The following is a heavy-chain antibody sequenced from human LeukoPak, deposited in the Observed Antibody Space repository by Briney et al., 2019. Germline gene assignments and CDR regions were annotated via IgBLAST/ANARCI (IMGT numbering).Heavy chain of an antibody. V-gene: IGHV3-21*05. CDR2: ISSSSSYI. Sequence: GGSLRLSCAASGFTFSSYSMNWVRQAPGKGLEWVSYISSSSSYIYYADSVKGRFTISRDNAKNSLYLQMNSLRAEDTAVYYCARCQLPACYFDYWGQGTLVTVSS. CDR1: GFTFSSYS. CDR3: ARCQLPACYFDY. D-gene: IGHD2-2*01. J-gene: IGHJ4*02.